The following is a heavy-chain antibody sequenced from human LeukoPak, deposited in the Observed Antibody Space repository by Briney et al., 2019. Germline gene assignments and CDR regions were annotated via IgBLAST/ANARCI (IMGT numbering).Heavy chain of an antibody. D-gene: IGHD5-18*01. CDR3: AKGYSYGYFDY. Sequence: GGTLRLSCAASGFTFSSYSMNWVRQAPGKGLEWVSSISSSSSYIYHADSVKGRFTISRDNAKNSLYLQMNSLRAEDMAVYYCAKGYSYGYFDYWGQGTLVTVSS. J-gene: IGHJ4*02. V-gene: IGHV3-21*01. CDR2: ISSSSSYI. CDR1: GFTFSSYS.